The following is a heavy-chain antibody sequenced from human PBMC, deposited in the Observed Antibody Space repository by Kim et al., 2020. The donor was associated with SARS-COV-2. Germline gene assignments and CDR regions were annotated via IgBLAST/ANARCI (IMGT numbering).Heavy chain of an antibody. J-gene: IGHJ4*02. V-gene: IGHV4-39*01. Sequence: YDPAPKSQLTIAGDTSTNQFSLKLSSVTAADTAVYYCARLGSSSGFFVDYWGQGTLVTVSS. CDR3: ARLGSSSGFFVDY. D-gene: IGHD6-6*01.